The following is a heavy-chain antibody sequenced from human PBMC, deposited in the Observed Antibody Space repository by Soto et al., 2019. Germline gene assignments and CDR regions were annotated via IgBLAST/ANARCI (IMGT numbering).Heavy chain of an antibody. D-gene: IGHD6-13*01. Sequence: QVQLVEPGGGLVKPGGTLRLSCAVSGFTFSDYYMTWIRQAPGKGLEWVSYLSSSTSHTNYADSVKGRFTISRDNAKNSLFLQMNSLRAEDTAVYYCARGRGAAADYFDFWGQGTLVTVSS. V-gene: IGHV3-11*05. CDR2: LSSSTSHT. CDR1: GFTFSDYY. J-gene: IGHJ4*02. CDR3: ARGRGAAADYFDF.